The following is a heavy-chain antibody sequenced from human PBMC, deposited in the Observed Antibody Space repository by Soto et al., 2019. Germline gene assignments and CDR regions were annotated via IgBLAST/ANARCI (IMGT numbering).Heavy chain of an antibody. CDR1: GYTFTTYN. CDR2: INPSVGST. J-gene: IGHJ4*02. D-gene: IGHD3-10*01. CDR3: ARAGAGHFDS. V-gene: IGHV1-46*01. Sequence: QVPLVQSGAEVRKPGASVKVSCKASGYTFTTYNMHWVRQAPGQGLEWMGVINPSVGSTSYAQKFQGRVTMTRDTSTSTVYMELSSLRSEDTAVYYCARAGAGHFDSWGQGTLVTVSS.